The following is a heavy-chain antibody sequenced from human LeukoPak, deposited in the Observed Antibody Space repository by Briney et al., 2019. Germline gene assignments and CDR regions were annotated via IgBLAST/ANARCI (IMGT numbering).Heavy chain of an antibody. CDR3: AKEAVGYDDSYYFDY. CDR2: ISYDGSNK. Sequence: GGSLRLSCAASGFTFSSYGVHWVRQAPGKGLEWVAVISYDGSNKYYADSVKGRFTISRDNSKNTLYLQMNSLRAEDTAVYYCAKEAVGYDDSYYFDYWGQGTLVTVSS. J-gene: IGHJ4*02. D-gene: IGHD5-12*01. V-gene: IGHV3-30*18. CDR1: GFTFSSYG.